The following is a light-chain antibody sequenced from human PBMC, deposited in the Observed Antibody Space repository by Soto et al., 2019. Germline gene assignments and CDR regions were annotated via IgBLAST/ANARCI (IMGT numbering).Light chain of an antibody. Sequence: DIQMTQSPSSLSASVGDRVTITVRASQSIRSYLNWYQQKXGKAPKXXIYAAFSLQSGVPSRFSGSGAGTDFTLTISSLQPEDFATDYCQQSYSTIITFGQGTRLEIK. V-gene: IGKV1-39*01. J-gene: IGKJ5*01. CDR1: QSIRSY. CDR3: QQSYSTIIT. CDR2: AAF.